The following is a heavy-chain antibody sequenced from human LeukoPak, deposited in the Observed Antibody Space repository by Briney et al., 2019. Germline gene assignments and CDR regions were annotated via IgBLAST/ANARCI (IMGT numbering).Heavy chain of an antibody. Sequence: SGGSLRPSCTASGFTFSRYWMSWVRQAAGKGLEWVADIKGDGSKKYYADSVKGRFTISRDNAENSLYLQMNSLRAEDTAVYFCARDSPEGNNWGSEPTFDYWGQRTLVTVSS. CDR1: GFTFSRYW. CDR3: ARDSPEGNNWGSEPTFDY. V-gene: IGHV3-7*04. CDR2: IKGDGSKK. D-gene: IGHD1-1*01. J-gene: IGHJ4*02.